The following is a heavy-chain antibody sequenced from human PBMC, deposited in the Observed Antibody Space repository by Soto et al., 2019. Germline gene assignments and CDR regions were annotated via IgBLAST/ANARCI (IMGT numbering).Heavy chain of an antibody. CDR2: VYNSGST. Sequence: PSETLSLTCTVSGGSIRSYNWNWIRQPPWKGLEWIGYVYNSGSTNYNPSLKSRVTISVDTSKNQFSLKLNSVTAADTAVYYCARRAVVAVTGSLDNWLDPWGQGILVTVSS. CDR3: ARRAVVAVTGSLDNWLDP. CDR1: GGSIRSYN. J-gene: IGHJ5*02. V-gene: IGHV4-59*01. D-gene: IGHD2-21*01.